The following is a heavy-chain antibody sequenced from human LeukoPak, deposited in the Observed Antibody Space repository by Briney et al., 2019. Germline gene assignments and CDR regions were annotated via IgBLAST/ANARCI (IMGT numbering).Heavy chain of an antibody. CDR1: GFTSGDYL. J-gene: IGHJ4*02. CDR2: IRSKAYGGTT. V-gene: IGHV3-49*04. Sequence: PGRSLRLSCTASGFTSGDYLMSWVRQAPGKGLEWVGFIRSKAYGGTTEYAASVKGRFTISGDDSKTIAYLQMNSLKTEDTAVYYCTTQVYDFWSGYFDYWGQGTLVTVS. CDR3: TTQVYDFWSGYFDY. D-gene: IGHD3-3*01.